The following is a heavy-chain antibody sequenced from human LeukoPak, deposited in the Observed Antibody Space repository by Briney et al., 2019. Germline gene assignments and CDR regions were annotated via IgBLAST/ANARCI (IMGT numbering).Heavy chain of an antibody. J-gene: IGHJ6*03. Sequence: RGSLRLSCAASGFTFSSYWMSWVRQAPGKGLEWVANIKQDGSEKYYVDSVKGRFTISRDNAKNSLYLQMNSLRAEDTAVYYCARASLHSQFDYYMDVWGKGTTVTVSS. CDR1: GFTFSSYW. CDR3: ARASLHSQFDYYMDV. CDR2: IKQDGSEK. D-gene: IGHD2-21*01. V-gene: IGHV3-7*01.